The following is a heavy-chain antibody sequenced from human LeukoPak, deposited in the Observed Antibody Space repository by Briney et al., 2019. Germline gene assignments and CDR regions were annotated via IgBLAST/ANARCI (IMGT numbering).Heavy chain of an antibody. V-gene: IGHV4-59*01. Sequence: PGGSLRLSCAASGFTFSNAWMSWIRQPPGKGLEWIGYIYYSGSTNYNPSLKSRVTISVDTSKNQFSLKLSSVTAADTAVYYCASGISSGWYDYWGQGTLVTVSS. CDR1: GFTFSNAW. CDR2: IYYSGST. CDR3: ASGISSGWYDY. D-gene: IGHD6-19*01. J-gene: IGHJ4*02.